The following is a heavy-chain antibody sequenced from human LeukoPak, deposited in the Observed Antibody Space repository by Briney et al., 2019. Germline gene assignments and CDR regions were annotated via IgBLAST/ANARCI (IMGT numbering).Heavy chain of an antibody. Sequence: PGGSLRLSCAASGFTFSSYGMHWVRQAPGKGLEWVAVISYDGSNKYYADSVKGRFTISRDNSKNTLYLQMNSLRAEDTAVYYCARDGRGNWGSPFDYWGQGTLVTVSS. D-gene: IGHD3-16*01. CDR3: ARDGRGNWGSPFDY. J-gene: IGHJ4*02. CDR1: GFTFSSYG. V-gene: IGHV3-30*19. CDR2: ISYDGSNK.